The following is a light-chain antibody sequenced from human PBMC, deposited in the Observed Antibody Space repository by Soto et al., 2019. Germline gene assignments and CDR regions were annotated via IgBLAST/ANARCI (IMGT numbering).Light chain of an antibody. CDR1: HTITNNY. CDR2: SAS. V-gene: IGKV3-20*01. Sequence: EIVLTQSPGTLSLSPGERATLSCRASHTITNNYLAWYQQKPGQAPRLLIHSASSRAAGIPDRFSASGSGTDFTLTISRLENEEFAVYYCQQYSASPRTFGQGTKVDIK. CDR3: QQYSASPRT. J-gene: IGKJ1*01.